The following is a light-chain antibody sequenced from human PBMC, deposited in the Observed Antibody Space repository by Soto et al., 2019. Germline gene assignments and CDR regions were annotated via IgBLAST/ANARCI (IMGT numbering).Light chain of an antibody. V-gene: IGLV7-46*01. CDR2: DTN. CDR1: TGAVTSSHY. CDR3: LFSYSGARV. Sequence: QPVVTQEPSLTVSPGGTVTLTCGFTTGAVTSSHYPYWFQQKPGQAPRTLIYDTNNKHSWTPARFSGSLLGGKAALTLSGAQPEDEADYYCLFSYSGARVFGGGTKLTVL. J-gene: IGLJ2*01.